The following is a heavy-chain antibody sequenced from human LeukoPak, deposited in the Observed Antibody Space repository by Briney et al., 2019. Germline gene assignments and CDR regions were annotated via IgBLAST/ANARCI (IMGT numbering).Heavy chain of an antibody. CDR2: INSDGSWT. CDR3: VSFYETY. Sequence: GGSLRLSCAASGNYSMHWVRQAPGKGLVWVSHINSDGSWTSYADSVKGRFTISKDNAKNTVYLQMNSLRAEDTAVYYCVSFYETYWGRGTLVTVSS. V-gene: IGHV3-74*01. CDR1: GNYS. J-gene: IGHJ4*02. D-gene: IGHD2/OR15-2a*01.